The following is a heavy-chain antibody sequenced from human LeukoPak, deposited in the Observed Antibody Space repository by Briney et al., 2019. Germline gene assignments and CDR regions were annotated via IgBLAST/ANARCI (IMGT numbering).Heavy chain of an antibody. CDR3: ARDRYDSSGYYEN. Sequence: SVKVSCKASGGTFSSYAISWVRQAPGQGLEWMGGIIPIFGTANYAQKFQGRVTNTADESTSTAYMELSSLRSEDTAVYYCARDRYDSSGYYENWGQGTLVTVSS. CDR1: GGTFSSYA. J-gene: IGHJ4*02. CDR2: IIPIFGTA. V-gene: IGHV1-69*13. D-gene: IGHD3-22*01.